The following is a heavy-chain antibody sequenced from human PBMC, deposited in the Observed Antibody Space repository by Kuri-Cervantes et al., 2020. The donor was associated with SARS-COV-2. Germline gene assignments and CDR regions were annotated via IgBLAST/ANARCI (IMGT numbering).Heavy chain of an antibody. CDR2: INHSGST. CDR3: ARRAAAGRSGAFDI. V-gene: IGHV4-39*07. D-gene: IGHD6-13*01. CDR1: GGSISSSSYY. J-gene: IGHJ3*02. Sequence: ESLKISCAVSGGSISSSSYYWGWIRQPPGKGLEWIGEINHSGSTNYNPSLKSRVTVSVDTSKNQFSLKLSSVTAADTAVYYCARRAAAGRSGAFDIWGQGTMVTVSS.